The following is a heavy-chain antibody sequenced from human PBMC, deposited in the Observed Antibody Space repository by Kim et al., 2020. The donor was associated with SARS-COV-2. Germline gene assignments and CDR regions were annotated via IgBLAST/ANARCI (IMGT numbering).Heavy chain of an antibody. V-gene: IGHV3-33*01. J-gene: IGHJ2*01. CDR3: ARGPVDPKDGWYFDL. CDR2: ISYDARDK. CDR1: GFSFSSYG. Sequence: GGSLRLSCAASGFSFSSYGLHWVRQAPGKGLEWVAYISYDARDKFYADSVKGRFTISRDNSKNTLYLQTNSLRVEDTAVFYCARGPVDPKDGWYFDLGGRGTLVTVSS. D-gene: IGHD5-12*01.